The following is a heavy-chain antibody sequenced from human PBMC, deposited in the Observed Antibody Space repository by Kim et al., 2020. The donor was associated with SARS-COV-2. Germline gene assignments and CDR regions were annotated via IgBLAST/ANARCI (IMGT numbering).Heavy chain of an antibody. CDR3: VRVRTSSWEAFDF. CDR1: GFTFSDKF. V-gene: IGHV3-11*05. Sequence: GGSLRLSCAASGFTFSDKFMSWIRQAPGKGLEWVSYISSSSGYTNYADSVKGRFTISRDNAKSSLYLQMNSLRAEDTAVYYCVRVRTSSWEAFDFWGQGT. CDR2: ISSSSGYT. D-gene: IGHD2-2*01. J-gene: IGHJ3*01.